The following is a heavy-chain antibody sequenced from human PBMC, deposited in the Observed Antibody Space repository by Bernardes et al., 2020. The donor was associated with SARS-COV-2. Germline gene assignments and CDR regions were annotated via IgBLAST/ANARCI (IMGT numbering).Heavy chain of an antibody. J-gene: IGHJ4*02. CDR2: ISGSVGTT. CDR1: GFTFRSSA. Sequence: VWALVRSCAASGFTFRSSAMSWVRQAPGEGLEWVSAISGSVGTTFYTDSVKGRFTISRDNSKNTLYLQMKSLRAEDTAVYYCAKFLAGSSPHRTGAVTYFDSWGQGTLVTVSS. V-gene: IGHV3-23*01. CDR3: AKFLAGSSPHRTGAVTYFDS. D-gene: IGHD1-26*01.